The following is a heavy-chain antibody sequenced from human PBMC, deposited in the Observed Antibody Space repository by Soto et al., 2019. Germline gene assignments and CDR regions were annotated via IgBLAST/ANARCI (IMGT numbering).Heavy chain of an antibody. V-gene: IGHV1-3*01. D-gene: IGHD3-3*01. CDR2: INAGNGNT. Sequence: QVQLVQSGAEVKKPGASVKVSCKASGYTFTSYAMHWVRQAPGQRLECMGWINAGNGNTKYSQKFQGRVTITRDTSASTAYMELSSLRSEDTAVYYCAREGSYYDFWSGYYHLDYWGQGTLVTVSS. CDR1: GYTFTSYA. J-gene: IGHJ4*02. CDR3: AREGSYYDFWSGYYHLDY.